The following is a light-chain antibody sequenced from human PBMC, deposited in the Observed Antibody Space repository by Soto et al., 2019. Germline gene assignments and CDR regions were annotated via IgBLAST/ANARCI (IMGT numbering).Light chain of an antibody. CDR3: ATWDDSLNGFYV. CDR2: RNN. Sequence: QSVLTQPPSASGTPGQGVTISCSGSTSNIGSNYVYWYHQLPGTAPKLLIYRNNQRPSGVPDRFSGSKSGTSASLAISGLRSDDEADYFCATWDDSLNGFYVFGTGTKVTAL. J-gene: IGLJ1*01. CDR1: TSNIGSNY. V-gene: IGLV1-47*01.